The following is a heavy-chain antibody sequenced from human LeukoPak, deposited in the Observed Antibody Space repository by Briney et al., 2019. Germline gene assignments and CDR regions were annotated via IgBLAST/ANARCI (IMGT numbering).Heavy chain of an antibody. D-gene: IGHD6-19*01. CDR1: GFILDDFA. CDR3: AKDREHWLVPSGYAFDV. CDR2: VSWGSDSI. J-gene: IGHJ3*01. Sequence: GGSLRLSCAASGFILDDFAMHWVRQAPGKGLEWVSGVSWGSDSIEYADSVRGRFTISRDNANNSLYLQMNSLRPEDTAFYYCAKDREHWLVPSGYAFDVWGQGTLVTVSS. V-gene: IGHV3-9*01.